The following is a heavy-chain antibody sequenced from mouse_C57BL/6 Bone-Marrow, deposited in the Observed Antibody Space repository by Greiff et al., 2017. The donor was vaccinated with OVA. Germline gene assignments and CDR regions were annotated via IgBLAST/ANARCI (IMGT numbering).Heavy chain of an antibody. D-gene: IGHD2-3*01. CDR1: GYTFTDYY. CDR3: ARSREDDPGGY. CDR2: IFPGSGST. Sequence: QVQLKQSGPELVKPGASVKISCKASGYTFTDYYINWVKQRPGQGLEWIGWIFPGSGSTYYNEKFKGKATLTVDKSSSTAYMLRSSLTSEDSAVYFCARSREDDPGGYWGQGTTLTVSS. J-gene: IGHJ2*01. V-gene: IGHV1-75*01.